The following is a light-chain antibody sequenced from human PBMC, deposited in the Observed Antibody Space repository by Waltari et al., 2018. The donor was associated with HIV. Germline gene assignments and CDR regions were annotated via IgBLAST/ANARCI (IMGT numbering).Light chain of an antibody. J-gene: IGKJ2*01. Sequence: EIVMTQSPAPLSVSPGERGTLPFRASQSVSNNLAWYQHKPGQPPRLRIYGASTRATGIPARFSGSGSGTEFTLSISSLQSEDFAVYYCQQYNNWPPNYTFGQGTKLEIK. V-gene: IGKV3D-15*01. CDR3: QQYNNWPPNYT. CDR1: QSVSNN. CDR2: GAS.